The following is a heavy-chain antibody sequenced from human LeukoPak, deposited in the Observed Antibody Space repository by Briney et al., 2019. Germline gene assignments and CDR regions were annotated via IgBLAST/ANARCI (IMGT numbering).Heavy chain of an antibody. Sequence: GGSLRLSCAASGFTFSSYSMNWVRQAPGKGLEWVSSISSSSSYIYYADSVKGRFTISRDNAKNSLYLQMNSLRGEDTAVYYCARSYYDILTGYKEYYFDYWGQGTLVTVSS. D-gene: IGHD3-9*01. CDR3: ARSYYDILTGYKEYYFDY. CDR2: ISSSSSYI. V-gene: IGHV3-21*01. J-gene: IGHJ4*02. CDR1: GFTFSSYS.